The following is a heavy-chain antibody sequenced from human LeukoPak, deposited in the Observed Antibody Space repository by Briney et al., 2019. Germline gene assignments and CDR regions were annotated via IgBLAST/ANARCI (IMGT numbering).Heavy chain of an antibody. Sequence: SESVSLTCTVSGGSISGYYWSWMRQPPGKGLEWIGYIYYSGSTNYNPSLKSRVTISVDTSKNQFSLKLSSVTAADTAVYYCARSSLYCGGDCYLFDYWGQGTLVTVSS. V-gene: IGHV4-59*01. CDR1: GGSISGYY. CDR3: ARSSLYCGGDCYLFDY. CDR2: IYYSGST. D-gene: IGHD2-21*02. J-gene: IGHJ4*02.